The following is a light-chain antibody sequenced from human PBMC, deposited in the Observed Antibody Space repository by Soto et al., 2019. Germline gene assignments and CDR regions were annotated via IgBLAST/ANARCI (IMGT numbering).Light chain of an antibody. CDR3: QQYDSSPRT. V-gene: IGKV3-20*01. CDR2: DTS. CDR1: QRLSSNF. J-gene: IGKJ1*01. Sequence: EIVLTQSPGTLSFAPGERATLSCTASQRLSSNFLAWYQQKPGQAPRLLIYDTSSRATGIPDRFSGSGSGTDFTLTLSRLEPEDFAVYHCQQYDSSPRTFGQGTKVDIK.